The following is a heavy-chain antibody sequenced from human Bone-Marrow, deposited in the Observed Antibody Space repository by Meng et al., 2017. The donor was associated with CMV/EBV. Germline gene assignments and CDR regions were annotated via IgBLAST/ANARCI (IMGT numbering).Heavy chain of an antibody. Sequence: SVKVSCKASGYTFTGYYMHWVRQAPGQGLEWMGGIIPIFGTANYAQKFQGRVTITTDESTSTAYMELSSLRSEDTAVYYCAREQQLPQGAFDIWGQGTMVTVSS. D-gene: IGHD6-13*01. V-gene: IGHV1-69*05. CDR2: IIPIFGTA. CDR3: AREQQLPQGAFDI. CDR1: GYTFTGYY. J-gene: IGHJ3*02.